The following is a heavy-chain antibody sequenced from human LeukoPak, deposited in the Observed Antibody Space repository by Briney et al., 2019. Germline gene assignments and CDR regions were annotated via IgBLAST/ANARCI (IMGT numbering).Heavy chain of an antibody. CDR1: GFTFDDYA. Sequence: PGRSLRLSCAASGFTFDDYAMHWVRQAPGKGLEWVSGISWNSGSIGYADSVKGRFTISRDNAKNSLYLQMNSLRAEDTALYYCAKESGSGFLWPTYGMDVWGQGTTVTVSS. J-gene: IGHJ6*02. D-gene: IGHD3-22*01. V-gene: IGHV3-9*01. CDR2: ISWNSGSI. CDR3: AKESGSGFLWPTYGMDV.